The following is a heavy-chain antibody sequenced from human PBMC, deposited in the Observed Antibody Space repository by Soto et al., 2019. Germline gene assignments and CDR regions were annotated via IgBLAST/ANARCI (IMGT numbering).Heavy chain of an antibody. Sequence: ASETLSLTCTVSGGSISSGDYYWSWIRQPPGKGLEWIGYIYYSGSTYYNPSLKSRVTISVDTSKNQFSLKLSSVTAADTAVYYCARTTSSTTQPTPRNYYYGMDVWGQGTTVTVSS. CDR3: ARTTSSTTQPTPRNYYYGMDV. J-gene: IGHJ6*02. CDR2: IYYSGST. D-gene: IGHD2-2*01. V-gene: IGHV4-30-4*01. CDR1: GGSISSGDYY.